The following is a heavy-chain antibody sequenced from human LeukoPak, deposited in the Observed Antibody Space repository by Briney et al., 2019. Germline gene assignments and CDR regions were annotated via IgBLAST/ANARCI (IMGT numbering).Heavy chain of an antibody. CDR3: ARDLKGDAYYYYYVDV. Sequence: GGSLRLSCAASGFAFSSYSMNWVRQAPGKGLEWVSSISSSSSYIYYADSVKGRFTISRDNAKNSLYLQMNSLRAEDTAVYYCARDLKGDAYYYYYVDVWGKGTTVTVSS. J-gene: IGHJ6*03. CDR1: GFAFSSYS. V-gene: IGHV3-21*01. CDR2: ISSSSSYI.